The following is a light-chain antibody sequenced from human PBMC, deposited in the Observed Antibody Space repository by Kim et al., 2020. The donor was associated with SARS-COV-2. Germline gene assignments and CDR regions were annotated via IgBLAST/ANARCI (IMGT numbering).Light chain of an antibody. V-gene: IGLV3-21*04. CDR3: QVWDNSGEHIV. Sequence: SYELTQPPSVSVAPGQTARITCGGNNIGPKSVNWYQQKPGQAPVLVISYSSDRPSGIPERFSGSNSGNTATLTISRVEAGDEAVYYCQVWDNSGEHIVFGGGTQLTVL. CDR1: NIGPKS. CDR2: YSS. J-gene: IGLJ2*01.